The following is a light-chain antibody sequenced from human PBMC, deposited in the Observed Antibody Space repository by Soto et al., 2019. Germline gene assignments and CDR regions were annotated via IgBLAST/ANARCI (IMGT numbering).Light chain of an antibody. J-gene: IGKJ2*01. V-gene: IGKV3-15*01. CDR1: QSVSSN. Sequence: EIVMTQSPATLSVSPGERATLSCRASQSVSSNLSCYQQKPGQAPRLLIYCASTRATGIPARFSGSGSGPEFTLSISSLQSEDFAVYYCPQYNNWPHYTFGQGTKLEIK. CDR2: CAS. CDR3: PQYNNWPHYT.